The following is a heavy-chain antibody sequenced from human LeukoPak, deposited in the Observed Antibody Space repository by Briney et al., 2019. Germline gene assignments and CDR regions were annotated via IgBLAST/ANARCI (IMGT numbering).Heavy chain of an antibody. V-gene: IGHV1-3*01. Sequence: ASVKVSCKASGYTFTSYAMHWVRQAPGQRLEWMGWINAGNGNTKYSQKFQGRVTITRDTSTSTAYMELSSLRSEDTAVYYCARDPGYYDFWSGYREAPLGYGMDVWGQGTTVTVSS. D-gene: IGHD3-3*01. CDR1: GYTFTSYA. CDR3: ARDPGYYDFWSGYREAPLGYGMDV. CDR2: INAGNGNT. J-gene: IGHJ6*02.